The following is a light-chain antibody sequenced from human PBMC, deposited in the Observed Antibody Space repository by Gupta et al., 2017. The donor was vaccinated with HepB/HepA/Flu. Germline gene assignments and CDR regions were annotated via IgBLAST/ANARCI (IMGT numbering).Light chain of an antibody. Sequence: GSLGQSITISCTGTSSDVGSYHLVSWYQQHTGTAHKLMIYEVSTRPAGVANRFSGSKSGNTASLTISGRQAEDEADYYCCSDAISSNSLFGGGTKLTVL. V-gene: IGLV2-23*02. CDR2: EVS. CDR1: SSDVGSYHL. CDR3: CSDAISSNSL. J-gene: IGLJ2*01.